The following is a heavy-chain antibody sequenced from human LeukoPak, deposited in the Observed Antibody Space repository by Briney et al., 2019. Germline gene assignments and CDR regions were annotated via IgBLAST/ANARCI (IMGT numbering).Heavy chain of an antibody. J-gene: IGHJ5*02. V-gene: IGHV3-30*18. CDR1: GFTFSSYG. Sequence: GRSLRLSCAASGFTFSSYGMHWVRQAPGKGLEWVAVISYDGSNKYYADSVKGRFTISRDNSKNTLYLQMNSLRAEDTAVYYCAKEGIDSGSNWFGPWGQGTLVTVSS. D-gene: IGHD6-6*01. CDR2: ISYDGSNK. CDR3: AKEGIDSGSNWFGP.